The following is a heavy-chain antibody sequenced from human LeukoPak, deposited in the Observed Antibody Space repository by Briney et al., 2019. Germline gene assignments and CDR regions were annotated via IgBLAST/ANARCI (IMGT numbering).Heavy chain of an antibody. Sequence: GGSLRLSCAASGFTFSSYSMNWVRQAPGKGLEWVSSISSSSSYIYYADSVKGRFTISRDNAKNSPYLQMNSMRAEDTAVYYCARDWDYYDSSGYPLNWFDPWGQGTLVTVSA. V-gene: IGHV3-21*01. D-gene: IGHD3-22*01. CDR3: ARDWDYYDSSGYPLNWFDP. CDR2: ISSSSSYI. CDR1: GFTFSSYS. J-gene: IGHJ5*02.